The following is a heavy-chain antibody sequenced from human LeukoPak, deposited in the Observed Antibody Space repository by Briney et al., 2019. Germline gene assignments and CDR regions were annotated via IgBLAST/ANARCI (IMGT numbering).Heavy chain of an antibody. CDR3: VREAYCGGDCYSGYMDV. J-gene: IGHJ6*03. Sequence: PSETLSLTCTVSGGSISSSTYYWGWIRQPPGKGLEWIGSIYHSGSTYYSSGSTYYKPSLKSRANISLDTSKDQFSLKLNSVTAADTAVYYCVREAYCGGDCYSGYMDVWGKGTTVTVSS. V-gene: IGHV4-39*07. CDR1: GGSISSSTYY. D-gene: IGHD2-21*02. CDR2: IYHSGSTYYSSGST.